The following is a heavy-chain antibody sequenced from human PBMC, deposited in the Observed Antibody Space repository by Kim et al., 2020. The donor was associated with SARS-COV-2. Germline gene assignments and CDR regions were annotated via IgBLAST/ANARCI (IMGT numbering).Heavy chain of an antibody. CDR1: GYTFTGYY. CDR2: INLSGGST. Sequence: ASVKVSCKASGYTFTGYYMHWVRQAPGQGLEWMGMINLSGGSTSYAQKFKGSVTVTRDTSTSTVYMELNSLRSEDTAVYYCARAQVRGGGMDVWGQGTTV. CDR3: ARAQVRGGGMDV. J-gene: IGHJ6*02. D-gene: IGHD3-10*01. V-gene: IGHV1-46*01.